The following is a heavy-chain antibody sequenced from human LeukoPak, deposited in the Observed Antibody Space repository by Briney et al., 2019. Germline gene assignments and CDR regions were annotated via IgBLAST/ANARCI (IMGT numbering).Heavy chain of an antibody. CDR3: HRWTTVTTFDN. D-gene: IGHD4-17*01. V-gene: IGHV3-49*04. J-gene: IGHJ4*02. CDR2: FTGRHYGGTT. CDR1: GLTFGDYA. Sequence: GRSLRLSCTASGLTFGDYAVTWVRQGPGKGLEWVASFTGRHYGGTTEYAASVRGRFTISIDDSRTTAYLHMNRLTIKDTATYYCHRWTTVTTFDNWGQGTLVIVSS.